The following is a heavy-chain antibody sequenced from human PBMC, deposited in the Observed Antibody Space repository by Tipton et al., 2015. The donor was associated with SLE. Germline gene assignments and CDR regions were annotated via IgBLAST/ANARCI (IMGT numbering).Heavy chain of an antibody. D-gene: IGHD3-3*01. J-gene: IGHJ3*02. CDR2: ISYDGSNK. CDR3: ASEILRFLEWLWGAFDI. Sequence: SLRLSCAASGFTFSSYAMHWVRQAPGKGLEWVAVISYDGSNKYYADSVKGRFTISRDNSKNTLYLQMNSLRAEDTAVYYCASEILRFLEWLWGAFDIWGQGTMVTVSS. V-gene: IGHV3-30*04. CDR1: GFTFSSYA.